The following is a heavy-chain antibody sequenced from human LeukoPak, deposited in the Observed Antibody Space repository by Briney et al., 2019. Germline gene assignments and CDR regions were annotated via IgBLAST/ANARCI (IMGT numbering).Heavy chain of an antibody. V-gene: IGHV3-66*01. CDR3: ARDQGYDFWSGYNNWFDP. J-gene: IGHJ5*02. CDR2: IYSGGST. CDR1: GFTVSSNY. D-gene: IGHD3-3*01. Sequence: GGSLRLSCAASGFTVSSNYMSWVRQAPGKGLEWVSVIYSGGSTYYADSVKGRFTISRDNSKNTLYLQMNSLRAEDTAVYYCARDQGYDFWSGYNNWFDPWGQGTLVTVSS.